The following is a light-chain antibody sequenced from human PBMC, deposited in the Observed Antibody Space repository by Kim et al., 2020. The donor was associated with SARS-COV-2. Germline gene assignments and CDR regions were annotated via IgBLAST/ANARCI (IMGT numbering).Light chain of an antibody. CDR3: QQYDNY. CDR2: KAS. CDR1: QSNSMW. V-gene: IGKV1-5*03. Sequence: STLSASVGDRGIITCRASQSNSMWLAWYQQKPGKAPKLLISKASSLQSGVPSRFSGSGSGTEFTLTISSLQPDDFGTYYCQQYDNYFGQWTKLEI. J-gene: IGKJ2*01.